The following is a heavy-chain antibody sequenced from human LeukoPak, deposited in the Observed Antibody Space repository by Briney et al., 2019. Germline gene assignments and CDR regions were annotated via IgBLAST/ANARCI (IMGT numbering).Heavy chain of an antibody. V-gene: IGHV4-4*02. CDR1: EEVITSNIG. J-gene: IGHJ5*02. CDR2: IFHSGTT. Sequence: TPSETLPLPCTVSEEVITSNIGWNWVRQSPGKGLEWIGEIFHSGTTRYNASLESRVTMLLDKSTNQFSLRLYSVPAAATAVMFCARLRRSGGSFSVGWFDPWGQGIQVTVSS. D-gene: IGHD1-26*01. CDR3: ARLRRSGGSFSVGWFDP.